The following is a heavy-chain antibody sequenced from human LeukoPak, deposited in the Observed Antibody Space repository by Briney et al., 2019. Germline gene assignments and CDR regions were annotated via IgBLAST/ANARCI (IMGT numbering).Heavy chain of an antibody. CDR1: GGTFSSYA. V-gene: IGHV1-69*05. D-gene: IGHD4/OR15-4a*01. J-gene: IGHJ2*01. CDR2: IIPIFGTA. Sequence: SVKVSCKASGGTFSSYAISWVRQAPAQGLEWMGGIIPIFGTANDAQNFQGRVTVTTAESTRAAYMELSSLRSEDTAVYYSARAPYGGTMNWYFDLWGRGTLVTVSS. CDR3: ARAPYGGTMNWYFDL.